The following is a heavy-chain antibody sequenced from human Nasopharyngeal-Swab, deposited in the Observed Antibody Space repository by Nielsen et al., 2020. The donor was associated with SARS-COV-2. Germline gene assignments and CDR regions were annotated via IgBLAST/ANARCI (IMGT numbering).Heavy chain of an antibody. CDR2: ISGSGGST. Sequence: LSLTCAASGFTFSSYAMSWVRQAPGKGLEWVSAISGSGGSTYYADSVKGRFTISRDNSKNTLYLQMNSLRAEDTAVYYCAKDPGGPYYYYGMDVWGQGTTVTVSS. CDR1: GFTFSSYA. J-gene: IGHJ6*02. V-gene: IGHV3-23*01. CDR3: AKDPGGPYYYYGMDV. D-gene: IGHD3-10*01.